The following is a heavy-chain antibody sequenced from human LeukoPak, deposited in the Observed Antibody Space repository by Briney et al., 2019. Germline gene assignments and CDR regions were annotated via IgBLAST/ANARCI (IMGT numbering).Heavy chain of an antibody. CDR1: GFVFDEHG. D-gene: IGHD2-2*01. V-gene: IGHV3-20*04. CDR2: INWSGGST. CDR3: ARAPITSPFYFDY. Sequence: GGSLRLSCTASGFVFDEHGMTWVRQVPGKGLEWVSGINWSGGSTGYADPLRGRFTISRDNAKNSLYLQMDSLRAEDTALYYCARAPITSPFYFDYWGQGTLVTVSS. J-gene: IGHJ4*02.